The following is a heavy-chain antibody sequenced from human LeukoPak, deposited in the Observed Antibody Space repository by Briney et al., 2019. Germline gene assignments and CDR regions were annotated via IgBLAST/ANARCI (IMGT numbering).Heavy chain of an antibody. J-gene: IGHJ6*03. CDR1: GGSVSSGSYY. Sequence: PSETLSLTCTVSGGSVSSGSYYWGWIRQPPGKGLEWIGNIYYSGSTYYNPSLKSRVTISVETSKNQFSLKLSSVTAADTAVYYCARETSQKGAHYMDVWGKGTTVTISS. CDR2: IYYSGST. D-gene: IGHD3-16*01. V-gene: IGHV4-39*07. CDR3: ARETSQKGAHYMDV.